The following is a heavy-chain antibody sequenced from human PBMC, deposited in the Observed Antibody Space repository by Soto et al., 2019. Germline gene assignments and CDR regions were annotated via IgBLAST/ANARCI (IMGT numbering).Heavy chain of an antibody. CDR1: GFTFSSYE. Sequence: GGSLGLSCAAYGFTFSSYEMNWVRQAPGKGLEWVSYISSSGSTIYYADSVKGRFTISRDNAKNSLYLQMNSLRAEDTAVYYCAKVYYYYGMDVWGQGTTVTVSS. CDR3: AKVYYYYGMDV. CDR2: ISSSGSTI. V-gene: IGHV3-48*03. J-gene: IGHJ6*02.